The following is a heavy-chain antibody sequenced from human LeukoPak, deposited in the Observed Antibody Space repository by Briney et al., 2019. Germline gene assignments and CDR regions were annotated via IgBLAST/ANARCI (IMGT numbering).Heavy chain of an antibody. V-gene: IGHV4-34*01. CDR1: GGSFSGYY. Sequence: SETLSLTCAVYGGSFSGYYWTWIRQPPGKGLEWIGEINHSGSTNYNPSLKSRGTISVDTSKSQFSLRLSSVTAADTAVYFCARGTNKGAFDIWGPGTVVTVSS. J-gene: IGHJ3*02. CDR3: ARGTNKGAFDI. D-gene: IGHD1-14*01. CDR2: INHSGST.